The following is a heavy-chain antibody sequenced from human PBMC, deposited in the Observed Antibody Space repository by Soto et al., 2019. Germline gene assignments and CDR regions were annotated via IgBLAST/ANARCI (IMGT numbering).Heavy chain of an antibody. V-gene: IGHV1-8*01. CDR3: ARGRSEYDFWSGYFDAFDI. J-gene: IGHJ3*02. Sequence: QVQLVQSGAEVKKPGASVKVSCKASGYTFTSYDINWVRQATGQGLEWMGWMNPNSGNTGYAQKFQGRVTMTRNTSRSTAYMGLSSLRSEDTAVYYCARGRSEYDFWSGYFDAFDIWGQGTMVTVSS. CDR1: GYTFTSYD. CDR2: MNPNSGNT. D-gene: IGHD3-3*01.